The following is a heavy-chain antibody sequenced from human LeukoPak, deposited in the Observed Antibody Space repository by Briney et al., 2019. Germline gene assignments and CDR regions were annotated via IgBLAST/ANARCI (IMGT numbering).Heavy chain of an antibody. Sequence: SETLSLTCTVSGGSISSGSYYWSWIRQPAGKGLEWIGRIYTSGSTNYNPSLKSRVTISVDTSKNQFSLKLSSVTAADTAVYYCARGRSNYYGSGSYYMRGGVNYYYGMDVWGQGTTVTVSS. CDR2: IYTSGST. J-gene: IGHJ6*02. CDR1: GGSISSGSYY. V-gene: IGHV4-61*02. D-gene: IGHD3-10*01. CDR3: ARGRSNYYGSGSYYMRGGVNYYYGMDV.